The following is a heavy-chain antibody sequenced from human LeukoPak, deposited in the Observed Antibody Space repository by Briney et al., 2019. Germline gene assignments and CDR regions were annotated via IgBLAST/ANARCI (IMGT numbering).Heavy chain of an antibody. J-gene: IGHJ4*02. CDR2: IGTAGDT. CDR1: GFTFSSYD. V-gene: IGHV3-13*01. D-gene: IGHD3-16*01. Sequence: GGSLRLSCAASGFTFSSYDMHWVRQATGKGLEWVSAIGTAGDTYYPGSVKGRFTISRENAENSLCLQMNSLRAGDTAVHYCARGTRLGVVDYWGQGTLVTVSS. CDR3: ARGTRLGVVDY.